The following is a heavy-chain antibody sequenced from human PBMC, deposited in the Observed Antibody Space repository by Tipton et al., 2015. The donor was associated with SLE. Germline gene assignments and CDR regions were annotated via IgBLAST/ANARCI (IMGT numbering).Heavy chain of an antibody. D-gene: IGHD3-22*01. CDR3: ARVGRPYSSGYYYYFDY. CDR1: GFTFSSYG. Sequence: SLRLSCAASGFTFSSYGMHWVRQAPGKGLEWVAVIPHDGKIKYHADSVKGRFTISRDNSKNTLCLQMNSLRAEDTAVYYCARVGRPYSSGYYYYFDYWGQGTLVTVSS. CDR2: IPHDGKIK. J-gene: IGHJ4*02. V-gene: IGHV3-30*03.